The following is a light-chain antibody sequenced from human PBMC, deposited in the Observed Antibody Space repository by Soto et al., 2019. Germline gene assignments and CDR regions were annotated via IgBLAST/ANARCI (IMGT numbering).Light chain of an antibody. CDR3: QQRSNWPELT. V-gene: IGKV3-11*01. CDR2: DAS. CDR1: QSVSPF. Sequence: EIVLTQSPATLSLSPGERPTLSCGPSQSVSPFLACYQQKPGQAPRLLIYDASNRATASPARFSGSGSGTDFTLTISSLEPEDFAVYYCQQRSNWPELTFGGGTKVEIK. J-gene: IGKJ4*01.